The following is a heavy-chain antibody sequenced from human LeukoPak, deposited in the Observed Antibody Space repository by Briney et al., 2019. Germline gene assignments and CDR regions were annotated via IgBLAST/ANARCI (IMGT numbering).Heavy chain of an antibody. CDR2: IYQSGST. Sequence: PSETLSLTCTVSGYSISSGYHWGWIRQPPGKGLEWIGSIYQSGSTFYNPSLKSRVTISVDTSKNQFSLKLSSVTAADTAVYYCARRSGRPNTGIDYWGQGTLVTVSS. J-gene: IGHJ4*02. V-gene: IGHV4-38-2*02. CDR3: ARRSGRPNTGIDY. D-gene: IGHD2-8*02. CDR1: GYSISSGYH.